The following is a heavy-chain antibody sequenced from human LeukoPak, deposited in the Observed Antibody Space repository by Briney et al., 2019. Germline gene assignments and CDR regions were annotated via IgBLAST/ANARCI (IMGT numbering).Heavy chain of an antibody. Sequence: PGGSLRLSCAASGFTFSTYGMNWVRQAPGKGLQWVSSISSSGNFIYYADSVKGRFTISRDNAQNSLYLQMNSLRAEDTAVYYCARAVGMLWDDYWGQGTLVTVSS. V-gene: IGHV3-21*01. J-gene: IGHJ4*02. D-gene: IGHD1-26*01. CDR1: GFTFSTYG. CDR3: ARAVGMLWDDY. CDR2: ISSSGNFI.